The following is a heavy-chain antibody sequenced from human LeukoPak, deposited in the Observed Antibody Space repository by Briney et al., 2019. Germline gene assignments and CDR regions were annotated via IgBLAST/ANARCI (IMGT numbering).Heavy chain of an antibody. V-gene: IGHV5-51*01. J-gene: IGHJ3*02. Sequence: GESLKISCKTSGYSFTTYWIGWVRQMPGKGLEWMGLIYPGDSDTRYSPSFQGQVTISADKSISTAYLQWSSLKASDTAMYYCASQVGAEPTYRAFDIWGQGTMVTVSS. CDR2: IYPGDSDT. D-gene: IGHD1-26*01. CDR1: GYSFTTYW. CDR3: ASQVGAEPTYRAFDI.